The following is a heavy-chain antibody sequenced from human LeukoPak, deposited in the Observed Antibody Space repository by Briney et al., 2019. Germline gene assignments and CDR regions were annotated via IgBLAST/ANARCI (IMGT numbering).Heavy chain of an antibody. CDR3: ARDATRGIGGSYDLDF. D-gene: IGHD3-16*01. CDR2: LNPSRGTT. J-gene: IGHJ4*02. Sequence: GASVKVSCKASGYNFSSYYIQWVRPDPGQGRDGMGLLNPSRGTTAYAPKFQGRVTMTRDTSSNTVYMELRGLRSDDTAIYYCARDATRGIGGSYDLDFWGQGSLVTVSS. CDR1: GYNFSSYY. V-gene: IGHV1-46*01.